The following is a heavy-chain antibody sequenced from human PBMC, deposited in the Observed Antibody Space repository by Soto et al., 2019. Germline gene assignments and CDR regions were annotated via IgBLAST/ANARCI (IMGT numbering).Heavy chain of an antibody. CDR3: AKDLYRGHWSY. D-gene: IGHD3-3*01. Sequence: VQLVESGGGVVQPGRSLRLSCAASGFTFSSYGMHWVRQAPGKGLEWVSAISGSGGSTYYADSVKGRFTISRDNSKNTLYLQMNSLRAEDTAVYYCAKDLYRGHWSYWGQGTLVTVSS. V-gene: IGHV3-23*04. CDR2: ISGSGGST. J-gene: IGHJ4*02. CDR1: GFTFSSYG.